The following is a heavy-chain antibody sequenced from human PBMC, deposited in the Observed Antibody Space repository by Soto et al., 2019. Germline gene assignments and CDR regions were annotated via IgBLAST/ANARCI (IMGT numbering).Heavy chain of an antibody. CDR1: GYTFTTHA. D-gene: IGHD1-1*01. CDR2: IHGGTGQT. J-gene: IGHJ6*02. V-gene: IGHV1-3*01. Sequence: QVQVVQSGAEVKKPGASVKISCKASGYTFTTHAMHWVRQAPGQSLEWLGWIHGGTGQTKHSQRFQGRVNITRDTSASTAYMDLSSLRSEDTAVYYCARGKGMEENYYYYGLDIWGQGTTVTVSS. CDR3: ARGKGMEENYYYYGLDI.